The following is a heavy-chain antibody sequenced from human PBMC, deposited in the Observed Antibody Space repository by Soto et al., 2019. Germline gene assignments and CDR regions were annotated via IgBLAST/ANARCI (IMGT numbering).Heavy chain of an antibody. CDR1: GFTFSSYW. J-gene: IGHJ5*02. D-gene: IGHD6-19*01. CDR2: IKQDGSEK. Sequence: SLRLSCAASGFTFSSYWMSWVRQAPGKGLEWVANIKQDGSEKYYVDSVKGRFTISRDNAKNSLYLQMNSLRAEDTAVYYCAREEADSSADLIDPWGQGTLVTVSS. V-gene: IGHV3-7*01. CDR3: AREEADSSADLIDP.